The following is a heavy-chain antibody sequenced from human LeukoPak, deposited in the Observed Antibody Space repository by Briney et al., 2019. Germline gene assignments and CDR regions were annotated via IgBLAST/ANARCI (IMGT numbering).Heavy chain of an antibody. D-gene: IGHD6-19*01. Sequence: SSETLSLTCTVSGGSISSYYWSWIRQPPGKGLEWIGYIYYSGSTNYNPSLKSRVTISVDTSKNQFSLKLSSVTAADTAVYYCASLSSGPFYYFDYWGQGTLVTVSS. CDR3: ASLSSGPFYYFDY. V-gene: IGHV4-59*08. J-gene: IGHJ4*02. CDR1: GGSISSYY. CDR2: IYYSGST.